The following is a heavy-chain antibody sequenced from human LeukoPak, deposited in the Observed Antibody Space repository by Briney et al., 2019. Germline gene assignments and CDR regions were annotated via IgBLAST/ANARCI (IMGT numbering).Heavy chain of an antibody. CDR3: ARDTYYYNSDTSWSDVFDI. V-gene: IGHV4-4*07. CDR1: GGSLSSYY. D-gene: IGHD3-22*01. CDR2: IYTSGST. J-gene: IGHJ3*02. Sequence: SETLSLTCTVSGGSLSSYYWNWIRQPAGKGLEWIGRIYTSGSTNYNPSLKSRVTMSVDTSKNQFSLKLSSVTAADTAVYYCARDTYYYNSDTSWSDVFDIWGQGTMVTVSS.